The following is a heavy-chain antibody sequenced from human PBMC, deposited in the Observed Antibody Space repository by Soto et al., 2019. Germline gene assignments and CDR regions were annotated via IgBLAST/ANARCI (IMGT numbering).Heavy chain of an antibody. D-gene: IGHD2-15*01. CDR1: GFTFSSYA. J-gene: IGHJ4*02. Sequence: EVQLLESGGGLVQPGGSLRLSCAASGFTFSSYAMSWVRQAPGKGLEWVSGISGSGGSTYYADSVKGRFTISRDNSKNTLYLQMNSLRAEDTAVYYCAQFQGSGTSYFDYWGQGTLVTVSS. CDR3: AQFQGSGTSYFDY. CDR2: ISGSGGST. V-gene: IGHV3-23*01.